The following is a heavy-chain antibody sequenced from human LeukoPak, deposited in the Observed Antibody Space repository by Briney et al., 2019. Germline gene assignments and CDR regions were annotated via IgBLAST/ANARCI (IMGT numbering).Heavy chain of an antibody. CDR2: ISSDGSEI. J-gene: IGHJ4*02. V-gene: IGHV3-30*03. CDR1: GITFSMYG. D-gene: IGHD6-6*01. CDR3: ARSSRLTFDY. Sequence: GSLRLSCAASGITFSMYGMHWVRQAPGKGLEWLAVISSDGSEIHFAASVKGRFTICRDNAKNSLYLQMNSLRAEDTAVYYCARSSRLTFDYWGQGTLVTVSS.